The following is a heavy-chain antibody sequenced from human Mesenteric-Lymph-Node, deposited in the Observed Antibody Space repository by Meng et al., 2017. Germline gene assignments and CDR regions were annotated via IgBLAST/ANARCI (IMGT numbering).Heavy chain of an antibody. CDR3: AREGGTYYYGSGLYYFDY. Sequence: GESLKISCAASGCTFSSYEMNWVRQAPGKGLEWVSYISSSGSTIYYADAVKGRFTISRDNAKNSLYLQMNSLRAEDTAVYYCAREGGTYYYGSGLYYFDYWGQATLVTVSS. J-gene: IGHJ4*02. V-gene: IGHV3-48*03. CDR2: ISSSGSTI. CDR1: GCTFSSYE. D-gene: IGHD3-10*01.